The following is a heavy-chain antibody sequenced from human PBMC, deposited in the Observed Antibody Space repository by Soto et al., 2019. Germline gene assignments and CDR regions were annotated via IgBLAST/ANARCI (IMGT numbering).Heavy chain of an antibody. CDR2: IIPIFGTA. Sequence: QVQLVQSGAEVKKPGSSVKVSCKASGGTFSSYAISWVRQAPGQGLEWMGGIIPIFGTANYAQKFQGRVTITADESTSTAYMERRSLRSEDTAVYYCARDAPSYYDSSCPLWSFWDYWGQGTLVTLSS. CDR1: GGTFSSYA. CDR3: ARDAPSYYDSSCPLWSFWDY. J-gene: IGHJ4*02. D-gene: IGHD3-22*01. V-gene: IGHV1-69*12.